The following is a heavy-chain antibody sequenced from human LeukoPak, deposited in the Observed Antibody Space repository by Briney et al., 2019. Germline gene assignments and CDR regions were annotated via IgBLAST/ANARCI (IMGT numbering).Heavy chain of an antibody. CDR3: ASLTTPYFDY. V-gene: IGHV3-30*03. J-gene: IGHJ4*02. Sequence: GGSLRLSCAASGFTFSSYSMNWVRQAPGKGLEWVAVISYDGSNKYYADSVKGRFTVSRDNSKNTLYLQMNSLRAEDTAVYYCASLTTPYFDYWGQGTLVTVSS. CDR2: ISYDGSNK. CDR1: GFTFSSYS. D-gene: IGHD1-14*01.